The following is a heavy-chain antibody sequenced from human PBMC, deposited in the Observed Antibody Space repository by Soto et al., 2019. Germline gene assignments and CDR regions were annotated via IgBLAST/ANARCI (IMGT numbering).Heavy chain of an antibody. V-gene: IGHV1-69*13. J-gene: IGHJ6*02. CDR2: IIPIFGAP. Sequence: GASVKVSCKASGGTFSTYAISWVRQAPGQGLEWMGGIIPIFGAPNYARKFQGRVTIIADESSTTTYMELRSLRSEDTAVYYCARDGSRSSTYYNYGMDVWGQVTTVTVSS. CDR3: ARDGSRSSTYYNYGMDV. D-gene: IGHD6-6*01. CDR1: GGTFSTYA.